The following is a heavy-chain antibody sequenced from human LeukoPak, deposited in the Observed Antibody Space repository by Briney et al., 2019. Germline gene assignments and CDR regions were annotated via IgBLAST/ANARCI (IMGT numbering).Heavy chain of an antibody. V-gene: IGHV3-21*01. CDR1: GFTFSSYS. CDR2: ISSSSSYI. Sequence: PGGSLRLSCAASGFTFSSYSMNWVRQAPGKGLEWVSSISSSSSYIYYADSVKGRFTISRDNAKNSLYLQMNSLRAEDTAVYYCKTVDYSDSGLGDYWGQGTLVTVSS. D-gene: IGHD4-11*01. CDR3: KTVDYSDSGLGDY. J-gene: IGHJ4*02.